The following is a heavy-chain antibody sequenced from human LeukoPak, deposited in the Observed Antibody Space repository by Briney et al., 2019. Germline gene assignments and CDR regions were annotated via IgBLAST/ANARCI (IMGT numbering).Heavy chain of an antibody. Sequence: GGSLRLSCAASGFTFSSYAMSWVRQAPGKGLEWVSAISGSGGSTYYADSVKGRFTISRDNSKNTLYPQMNSLRAEDTAVYYCARVGYCSSTSCHQDYWGQGTLVTVSS. D-gene: IGHD2-2*01. J-gene: IGHJ4*02. CDR1: GFTFSSYA. V-gene: IGHV3-23*01. CDR2: ISGSGGST. CDR3: ARVGYCSSTSCHQDY.